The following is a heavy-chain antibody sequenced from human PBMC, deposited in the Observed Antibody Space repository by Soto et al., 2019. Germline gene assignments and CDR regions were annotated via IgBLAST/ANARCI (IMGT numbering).Heavy chain of an antibody. CDR2: ISQTGDYI. D-gene: IGHD3-16*01. Sequence: PGGSLRLSCTASGFNFRIYTMNWVRQAPGKGPEWVASISQTGDYIVYADSVKGRFTISRDNAKNSLYLQMNSLGAEDTAMYYCARLPGGGDLYNHLDNWGQGTLVTVSS. CDR1: GFNFRIYT. CDR3: ARLPGGGDLYNHLDN. J-gene: IGHJ4*02. V-gene: IGHV3-21*01.